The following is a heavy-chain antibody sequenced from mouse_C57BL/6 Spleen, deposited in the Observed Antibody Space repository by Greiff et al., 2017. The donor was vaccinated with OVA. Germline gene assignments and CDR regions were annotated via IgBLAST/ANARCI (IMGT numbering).Heavy chain of an antibody. CDR2: IDPNSGGT. CDR1: GYTFTSYW. V-gene: IGHV1-72*01. Sequence: VKQSCKASGYTFTSYWMHWVKQRPGRGLEWIGRIDPNSGGTKYNEKFKSKATLTVDKPSSTAYMQLSSLTSEDSAVYYCARGDYYGSSSDWYFDVWGTGTTVTVSS. J-gene: IGHJ1*03. CDR3: ARGDYYGSSSDWYFDV. D-gene: IGHD1-1*01.